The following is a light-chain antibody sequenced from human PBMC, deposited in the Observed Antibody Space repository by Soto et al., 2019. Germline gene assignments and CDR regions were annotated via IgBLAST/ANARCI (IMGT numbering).Light chain of an antibody. CDR3: SSYVRSTSFA. CDR2: EVN. Sequence: QSALTPPPSASGSPGQSVTISCTGTSSDFGTYNFVSWYQQHPGKAPKLMIYEVNKRPSGVPDRFSGSKSGNTASLTVSGLQAEDEADYYCSSYVRSTSFAFGGGTKLTVL. V-gene: IGLV2-8*01. CDR1: SSDFGTYNF. J-gene: IGLJ2*01.